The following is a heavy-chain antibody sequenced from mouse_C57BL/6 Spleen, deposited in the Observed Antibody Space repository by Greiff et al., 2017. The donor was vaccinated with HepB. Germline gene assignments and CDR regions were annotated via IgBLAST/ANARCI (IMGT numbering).Heavy chain of an antibody. CDR1: GYSITSGYY. J-gene: IGHJ2*01. Sequence: DVKLQESGPGLVKPSQSLSLTCSVTGYSITSGYYWNWIRQFPGNKLEWMGYISYDGSNNYNPSLKNRISITRYTSKNQFFLKLNSVTTEDTATYYCARARLNYGNFDYWGQGTTLTVSS. V-gene: IGHV3-6*01. D-gene: IGHD2-1*01. CDR3: ARARLNYGNFDY. CDR2: ISYDGSN.